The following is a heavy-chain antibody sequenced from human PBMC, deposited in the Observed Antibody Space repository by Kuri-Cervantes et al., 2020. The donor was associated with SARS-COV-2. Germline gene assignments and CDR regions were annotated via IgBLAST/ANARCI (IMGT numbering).Heavy chain of an antibody. J-gene: IGHJ4*02. V-gene: IGHV1-3*01. CDR1: GYTFTSYA. D-gene: IGHD2-2*01. Sequence: ASVKVSCKASGYTFTSYAMHWVRQAPGQRLEWMGWINAGNGNTKYSQKFQGRVTITRDTSASTAYMELSSLRSEDTAVYYCARGYCSSTGCYPSDYWGQGTLVTVSS. CDR3: ARGYCSSTGCYPSDY. CDR2: INAGNGNT.